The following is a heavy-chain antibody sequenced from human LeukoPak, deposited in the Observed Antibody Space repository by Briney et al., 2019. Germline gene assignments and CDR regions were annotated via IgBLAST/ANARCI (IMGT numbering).Heavy chain of an antibody. CDR1: GGSISSYY. D-gene: IGHD3-22*01. J-gene: IGHJ3*02. CDR3: ARDEGYYDSSGYHDAFDI. V-gene: IGHV4-59*12. CDR2: IYYSGST. Sequence: SETLSLTCTVSGGSISSYYWSWIRQPPGKGLEWIGYIYYSGSTYYNPSLKSRVTISVDTSKNQFSLKLSSVTAADTAVYYCARDEGYYDSSGYHDAFDIWGQGTMVTVSS.